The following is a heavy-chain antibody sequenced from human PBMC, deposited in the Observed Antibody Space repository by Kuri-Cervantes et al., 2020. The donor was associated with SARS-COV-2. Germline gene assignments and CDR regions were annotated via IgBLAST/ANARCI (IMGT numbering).Heavy chain of an antibody. CDR2: ISTDGTIT. CDR1: GFTLGNHG. V-gene: IGHV3-30*03. Sequence: GGSLRLSCAASGFTLGNHGMHWVRQAPGKGLEWLAVISTDGTITHYADSVKGRFTISRDNSKSTLYLEMNSLRDEDTGVYYCASVSTMGVSLDWGQGTLVTVSS. D-gene: IGHD5-24*01. CDR3: ASVSTMGVSLD. J-gene: IGHJ4*02.